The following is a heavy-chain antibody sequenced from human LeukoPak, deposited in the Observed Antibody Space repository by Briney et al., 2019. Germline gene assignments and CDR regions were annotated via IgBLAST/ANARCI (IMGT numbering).Heavy chain of an antibody. CDR2: TYYRSKWFH. V-gene: IGHV6-1*01. J-gene: IGHJ6*02. Sequence: SQTLSLTCAISGDSVSSNSAAWNWIRQSPSRGLEWLGRTYYRSKWFHDYAVSVKSRITINPDTSKNQFSLQLNSVTPEDTAVYYCGGTTGNYYYYYGMDVWGQGTTVTVSS. CDR1: GDSVSSNSAA. D-gene: IGHD1-1*01. CDR3: GGTTGNYYYYYGMDV.